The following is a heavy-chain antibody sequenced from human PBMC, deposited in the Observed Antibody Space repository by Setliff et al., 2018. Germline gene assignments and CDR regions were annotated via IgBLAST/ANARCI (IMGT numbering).Heavy chain of an antibody. CDR3: VNSYRGYDDYPDY. D-gene: IGHD3-16*02. V-gene: IGHV3-30*18. CDR2: ILDDGVKK. J-gene: IGHJ4*02. CDR1: GFTFSTYR. Sequence: GGSLRLSCAASGFTFSTYRMHWVRQAPGKGLEWVAVILDDGVKKYHADSVKGRFTISRDNSKNTLYLQMNSLRPEDTAVYYCVNSYRGYDDYPDYWGQGTLVTVSS.